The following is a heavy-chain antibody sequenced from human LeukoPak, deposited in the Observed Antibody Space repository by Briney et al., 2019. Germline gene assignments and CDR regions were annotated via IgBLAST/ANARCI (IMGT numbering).Heavy chain of an antibody. V-gene: IGHV3-21*01. Sequence: GGSLRLSCAASGFTFSSYSMNWVRQAPGKGLEWVSSISGSSSYIYYADSVKGRFTISRHNAKNSLYLQMNSLRAEDTAVYYCARDRGYSGSWVDYWGQGTLVTVSS. CDR1: GFTFSSYS. CDR2: ISGSSSYI. D-gene: IGHD1-26*01. J-gene: IGHJ4*02. CDR3: ARDRGYSGSWVDY.